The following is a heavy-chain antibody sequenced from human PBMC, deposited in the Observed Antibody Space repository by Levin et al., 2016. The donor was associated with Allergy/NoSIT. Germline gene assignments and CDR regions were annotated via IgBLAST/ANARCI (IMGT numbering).Heavy chain of an antibody. Sequence: GGSLRLSCRAFGFSLSDDSMNWVRQAPGRGLEWISFIGIYNNVYYADSVRGRFVMSRDDPKSVIYLQMSDLRVEDTAVYYCARSRHQRDFDFNFHMDVWATGTTVTVSS. CDR2: IGIYNNV. CDR3: ARSRHQRDFDFNFHMDV. D-gene: IGHD2-2*01. J-gene: IGHJ6*03. CDR1: GFSLSDDS. V-gene: IGHV3-69-1*01.